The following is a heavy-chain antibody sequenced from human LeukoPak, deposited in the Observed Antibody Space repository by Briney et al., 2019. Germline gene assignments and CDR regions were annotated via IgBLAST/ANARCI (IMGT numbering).Heavy chain of an antibody. D-gene: IGHD2-15*01. CDR1: GFTVSSNY. V-gene: IGHV3-53*01. CDR2: IYSDGST. J-gene: IGHJ4*02. CDR3: ARGGGYYPIDY. Sequence: GGSLRLSCAASGFTVSSNYMNWVRQAPGKGLEWVSLIYSDGSTYYADSVKGRFIISRDNSANTLYLQVNSLRAEDTAVYYCARGGGYYPIDYWGQGTLVTVSS.